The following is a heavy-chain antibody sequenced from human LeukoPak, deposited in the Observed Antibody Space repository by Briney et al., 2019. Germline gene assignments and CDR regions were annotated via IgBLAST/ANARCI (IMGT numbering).Heavy chain of an antibody. D-gene: IGHD5-12*01. CDR2: IYYSGST. Sequence: SETLSLTCTVSGGSISGYYWSWIRQPPGKGLEWIGYIYYSGSTNYNPSLKSRVTISVDTSRNQFSLKLSSVTAADTAVYYCARGATEGVDYWGQGTLVTVSS. CDR1: GGSISGYY. CDR3: ARGATEGVDY. J-gene: IGHJ4*02. V-gene: IGHV4-59*01.